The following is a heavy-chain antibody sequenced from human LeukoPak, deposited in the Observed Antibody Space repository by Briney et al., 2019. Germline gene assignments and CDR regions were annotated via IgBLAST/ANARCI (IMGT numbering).Heavy chain of an antibody. CDR2: IYTSGST. D-gene: IGHD6-13*01. Sequence: PSETLSLTCTVSGGSISSYSYYWGWIRQPAGKGLEWIGRIYTSGSTNYNPSLKSRVTMSLDTSKNQFSLKLSSVTAADTALYYCATRPGGSTWHGVFDFWSRGTLVTVSS. J-gene: IGHJ4*02. CDR1: GGSISSYSYY. V-gene: IGHV4-4*07. CDR3: ATRPGGSTWHGVFDF.